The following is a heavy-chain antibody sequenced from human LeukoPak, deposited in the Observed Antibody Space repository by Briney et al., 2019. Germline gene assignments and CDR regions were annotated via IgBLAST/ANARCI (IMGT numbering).Heavy chain of an antibody. D-gene: IGHD3-16*02. CDR3: ARRSLSGWSDP. CDR1: GYSTSSGYY. J-gene: IGHJ5*02. V-gene: IGHV4-38-2*02. CDR2: IYHSGST. Sequence: SETLSLTCTVSGYSTSSGYYWGWIRQPPGKGLEWIGSIYHSGSTYYNPSLKSRVTISVDTSKNQFSLKLSSVTAADTAVYYCARRSLSGWSDPWGQGTLVTVSS.